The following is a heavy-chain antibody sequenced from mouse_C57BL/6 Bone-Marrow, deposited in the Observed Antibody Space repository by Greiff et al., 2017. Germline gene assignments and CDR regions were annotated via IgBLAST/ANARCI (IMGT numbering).Heavy chain of an antibody. CDR1: GYTFTSYG. CDR3: ARRRDYGNPWFAY. D-gene: IGHD2-1*01. J-gene: IGHJ3*01. CDR2: IYPRSGNT. V-gene: IGHV1-81*01. Sequence: QVQLQQSGAELARPGASVKLSCKASGYTFTSYGISWVQQRTGQGLEWIGEIYPRSGNTSYNEKFKGKATLTADKSSSTAYLELRSLTSEDSEVYFCARRRDYGNPWFAYWGKGTLVTVSA.